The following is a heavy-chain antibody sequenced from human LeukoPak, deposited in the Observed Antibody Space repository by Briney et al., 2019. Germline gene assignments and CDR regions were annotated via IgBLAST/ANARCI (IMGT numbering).Heavy chain of an antibody. J-gene: IGHJ6*03. CDR3: ARLGIAAAGTYYYYMDV. CDR1: GCSISSGSYY. CDR2: IYTSGST. V-gene: IGHV4-61*02. Sequence: PSQTLSLTCTDSGCSISSGSYYWCWIRQPAGTGLEWIRRIYTSGSTNYNPSLKSRVTISVGTSKNQFSLRLSSVTAADTAVYYCARLGIAAAGTYYYYMDVWGKGTTVTVSS. D-gene: IGHD6-13*01.